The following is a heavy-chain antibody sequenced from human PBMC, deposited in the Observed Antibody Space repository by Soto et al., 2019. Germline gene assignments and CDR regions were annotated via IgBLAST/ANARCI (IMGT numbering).Heavy chain of an antibody. Sequence: SETLSLTCTVSGGSISSYYWSWIRQPPGKGLEWIGYIYYSGSTNYNPSLKSRVTISVDTSKNQFSLKLSSVTAADTAVYYCARGPVYYDSSGYYAFWGQGTLVTVSS. CDR1: GGSISSYY. J-gene: IGHJ4*02. CDR2: IYYSGST. CDR3: ARGPVYYDSSGYYAF. D-gene: IGHD3-22*01. V-gene: IGHV4-59*01.